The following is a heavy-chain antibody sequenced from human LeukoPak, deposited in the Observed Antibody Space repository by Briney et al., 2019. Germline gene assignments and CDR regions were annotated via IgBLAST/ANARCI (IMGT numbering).Heavy chain of an antibody. D-gene: IGHD2-2*01. J-gene: IGHJ4*02. CDR3: AHGGRDCSSTSCYGY. CDR2: IYWDDDK. V-gene: IGHV2-5*08. Sequence: TLSLTCTVSGGSISSYYWSWIRQPPGKALEWLALIYWDDDKRYSPSLKSRLTITKDTSKNQVVLTMTNMDPVDTATYYCAHGGRDCSSTSCYGYWGQGTLVTVSS. CDR1: GGSISSYYW.